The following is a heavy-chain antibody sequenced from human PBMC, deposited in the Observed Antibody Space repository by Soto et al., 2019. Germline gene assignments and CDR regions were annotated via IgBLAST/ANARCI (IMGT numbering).Heavy chain of an antibody. Sequence: KTSETLSLTCTVSGGSVTTSRYYWSWIRQPPGKGLEWIGNIYYSGSTYCNPSLKSRVTISVHTSKIQFPLKLSSVTATDTAVYYCARRSYGSGWFDPWGQGTLVTVSS. CDR2: IYYSGST. V-gene: IGHV4-39*01. CDR1: GGSVTTSRYY. J-gene: IGHJ5*02. CDR3: ARRSYGSGWFDP. D-gene: IGHD6-19*01.